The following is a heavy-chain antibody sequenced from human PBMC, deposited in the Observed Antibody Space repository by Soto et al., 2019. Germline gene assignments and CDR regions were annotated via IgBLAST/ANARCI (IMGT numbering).Heavy chain of an antibody. D-gene: IGHD6-25*01. CDR3: ARGITTAGDY. J-gene: IGHJ4*02. CDR2: INAGNGDT. CDR1: GYTFTRYA. Sequence: QVQLVQSGAEVKKPGASVKVSCKASGYTFTRYAITWLRQAPGQRLECMGWINAGNGDTKSSQKFQDRLTITKDTSATTAYMELSSLRSEDTALYYWARGITTAGDYWGQGTLVTVSS. V-gene: IGHV1-3*01.